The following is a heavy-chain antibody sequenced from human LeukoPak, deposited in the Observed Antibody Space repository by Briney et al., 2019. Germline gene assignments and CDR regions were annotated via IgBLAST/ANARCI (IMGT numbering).Heavy chain of an antibody. J-gene: IGHJ4*02. D-gene: IGHD3-10*01. CDR2: INPNSGGT. V-gene: IGHV1-2*02. CDR1: GYTFTGYY. Sequence: GASVKVSCKASGYTFTGYYMHWVRQAPGQGLEWMGWINPNSGGTNYAQKFQGRVTMTRDTSISTAYMELSRLRSDDTAVYYCARASREVWFGELMSPFDHWGQGALVTVSS. CDR3: ARASREVWFGELMSPFDH.